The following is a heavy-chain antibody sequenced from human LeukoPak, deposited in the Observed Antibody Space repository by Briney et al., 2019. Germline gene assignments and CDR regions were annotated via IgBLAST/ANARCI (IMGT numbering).Heavy chain of an antibody. D-gene: IGHD6-19*01. Sequence: PGGSLRLSCAASGFTFSSYAMHWVRQAPGKGLEWVAVISYDGSNKYYADSVKGRFTISRDNSKNTLYLQMNSLRAEDTAVYYCARDTAVAGYGYFDYWGQGTLVTVSS. V-gene: IGHV3-30*04. J-gene: IGHJ4*02. CDR1: GFTFSSYA. CDR2: ISYDGSNK. CDR3: ARDTAVAGYGYFDY.